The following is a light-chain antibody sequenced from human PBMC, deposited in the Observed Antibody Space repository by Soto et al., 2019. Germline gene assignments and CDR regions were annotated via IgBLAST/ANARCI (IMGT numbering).Light chain of an antibody. CDR2: KAS. CDR1: QRISSW. Sequence: DIHLTQSPSTLSAPVGDRVTITCRASQRISSWLAWYQQKPGKAPKLLIYKASTLESGVPSRFSGSGSGTEFTLTISSLQPDDFATYYCQHWVDYMWTFGQGTKVEIK. J-gene: IGKJ1*01. CDR3: QHWVDYMWT. V-gene: IGKV1-5*03.